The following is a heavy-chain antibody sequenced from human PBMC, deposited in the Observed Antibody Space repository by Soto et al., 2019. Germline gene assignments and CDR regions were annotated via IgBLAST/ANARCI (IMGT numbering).Heavy chain of an antibody. CDR1: GFTFSSYA. V-gene: IGHV3-30-3*01. J-gene: IGHJ3*02. Sequence: PGGSLRLSCAASGFTFSSYAMHWVRQAPGKGLEWVAVISYDRSNKYYADSVKGRFTISRDNSKNTLYLQMNSLRAEDTAVYYCARDMYCSGGSCYLNSAFDIWGQGTMVTVS. CDR3: ARDMYCSGGSCYLNSAFDI. CDR2: ISYDRSNK. D-gene: IGHD2-15*01.